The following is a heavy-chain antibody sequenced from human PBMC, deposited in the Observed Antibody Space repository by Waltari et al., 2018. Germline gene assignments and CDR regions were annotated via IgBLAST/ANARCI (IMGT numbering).Heavy chain of an antibody. Sequence: EVQLVESGGGLVQPGGSLRLSCATSGFTFSSYWMHWVRQAPGKGLVWVSRINGGGSSTSYADSVKGRFTMSRDKDKNTLYLQMNSLRVEDMAVYYCVREHSDTYSVDCWGQGTLVTVSS. J-gene: IGHJ4*02. D-gene: IGHD1-26*01. CDR3: VREHSDTYSVDC. V-gene: IGHV3-74*01. CDR1: GFTFSSYW. CDR2: INGGGSST.